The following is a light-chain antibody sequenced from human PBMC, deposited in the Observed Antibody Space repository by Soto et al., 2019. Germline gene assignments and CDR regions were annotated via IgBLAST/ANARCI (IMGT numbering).Light chain of an antibody. Sequence: DTQMTQSPSTLSASVGDRVTITCRASQSISRWLAWYQQKPGKAPNLLIHDGFSLESGVPSRFSGSGSGTEFTLTITSLQPDDFATYYCQQYHTSWTFGQGTRVEI. CDR1: QSISRW. CDR3: QQYHTSWT. V-gene: IGKV1-5*01. J-gene: IGKJ1*01. CDR2: DGF.